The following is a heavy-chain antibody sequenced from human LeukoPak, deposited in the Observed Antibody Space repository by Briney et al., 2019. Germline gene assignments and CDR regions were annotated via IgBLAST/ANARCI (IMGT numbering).Heavy chain of an antibody. CDR2: IYYSGST. CDR3: ARYYGDFLNYYYYMDV. Sequence: PSETLSLTCTVSGGSISSYYWSWIRQPPGKGLEWIGYIYYSGSTNYNPSLKSRVTISVDTSKNQFSLKLISVTAADTAVYYCARYYGDFLNYYYYMDVWGKGTPVTVSS. V-gene: IGHV4-59*01. J-gene: IGHJ6*03. D-gene: IGHD4-17*01. CDR1: GGSISSYY.